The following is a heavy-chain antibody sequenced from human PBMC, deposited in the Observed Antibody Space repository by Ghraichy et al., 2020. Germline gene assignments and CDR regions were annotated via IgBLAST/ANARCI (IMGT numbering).Heavy chain of an antibody. V-gene: IGHV4-34*01. CDR2: INHEGIT. CDR3: ATLGGGLATSTAWATVNYFDY. J-gene: IGHJ4*02. CDR1: GGPFSGYY. D-gene: IGHD1-26*01. Sequence: SQTLSLTCAVYGGPFSGYYWSWIRQPPGKGLEWIGQINHEGITDYNPSLKSRVTISLDRSQDQFSLKLTSVTAADTAVYYCATLGGGLATSTAWATVNYFDYWGQVTLVTVSS.